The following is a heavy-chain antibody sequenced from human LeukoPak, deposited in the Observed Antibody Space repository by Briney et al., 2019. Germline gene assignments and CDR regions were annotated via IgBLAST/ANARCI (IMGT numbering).Heavy chain of an antibody. Sequence: PGGSLRLSCAASGFTFSSYGMHWVRQAPGKGLEWVAFIRYDGSNKYYADSVKGRFTISRDNSKNTLYLQMNSLRAEDTAVYYCAKDLRIAAAGPGWFDPWGQGTLVTVSS. J-gene: IGHJ5*02. V-gene: IGHV3-30*02. CDR1: GFTFSSYG. D-gene: IGHD6-13*01. CDR3: AKDLRIAAAGPGWFDP. CDR2: IRYDGSNK.